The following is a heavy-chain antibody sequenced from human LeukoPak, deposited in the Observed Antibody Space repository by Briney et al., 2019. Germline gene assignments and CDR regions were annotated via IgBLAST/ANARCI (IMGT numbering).Heavy chain of an antibody. CDR2: ISYDGSNK. CDR1: GFTFSSYA. Sequence: GGSLRLSCAASGFTFSSYAMHWVRQAPGKGLEWVAVISYDGSNKYYADSVKGRFTISRDNSKNTLYLQMNSLRAEDTAVYYCARESVLWRSTSCTTHWCHVSLGAISS. V-gene: IGHV3-30*04. J-gene: IGHJ1*01. D-gene: IGHD2-2*01. CDR3: ARESVLWRSTSCTTH.